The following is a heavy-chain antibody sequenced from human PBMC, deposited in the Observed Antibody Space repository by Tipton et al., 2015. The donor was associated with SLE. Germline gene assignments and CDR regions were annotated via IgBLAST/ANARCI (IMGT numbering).Heavy chain of an antibody. CDR2: INHSGST. CDR3: ARGVGDTDFDY. V-gene: IGHV4-34*01. J-gene: IGHJ4*02. CDR1: GGSFSGYY. D-gene: IGHD4-17*01. Sequence: TLSLTCAVYGGSFSGYYWSWIRQPPGKGLEWIGEINHSGSTNYNPSLKSRVTISVDTSKNQFSLKLSSVTAADTAVYYCARGVGDTDFDYWGQGTRVTVSS.